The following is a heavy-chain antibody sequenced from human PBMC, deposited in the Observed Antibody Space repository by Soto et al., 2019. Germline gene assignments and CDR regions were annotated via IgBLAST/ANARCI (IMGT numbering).Heavy chain of an antibody. J-gene: IGHJ6*02. Sequence: GGSLRLSCAASGFTFSSYAMSWVRQAPGKGLEWVSAISGSGGSTYYADSVKGRFTISRDNSKNTLYLQMNSLRAEDTAVYYCAKNTAVTGGDYYYGMDVWGQGTTVTVSS. V-gene: IGHV3-23*01. D-gene: IGHD5-18*01. CDR2: ISGSGGST. CDR1: GFTFSSYA. CDR3: AKNTAVTGGDYYYGMDV.